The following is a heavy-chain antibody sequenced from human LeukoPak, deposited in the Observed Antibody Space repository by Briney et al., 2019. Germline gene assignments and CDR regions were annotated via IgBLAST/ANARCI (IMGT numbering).Heavy chain of an antibody. J-gene: IGHJ1*01. CDR3: ARGGGYCGGGSCDEHFQH. D-gene: IGHD2-15*01. V-gene: IGHV4-59*01. Sequence: SETLSLTCTVSGGSISSYYWSWIRQPPGKGLERTGYIYYSGSTNYNPSLKSRVTISVDTSKNQFSLKLSSVTAADTAVYYCARGGGYCGGGSCDEHFQHWGQGTLVTVSS. CDR1: GGSISSYY. CDR2: IYYSGST.